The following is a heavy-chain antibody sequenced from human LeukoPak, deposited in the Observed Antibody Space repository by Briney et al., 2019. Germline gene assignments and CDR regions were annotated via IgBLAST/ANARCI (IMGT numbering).Heavy chain of an antibody. CDR3: ARARASGRSGFDY. CDR1: GLTVSSYS. V-gene: IGHV3-48*02. Sequence: GGSLRLSYAASGLTVSSYSMNWVRQAPGKGLEWVSYISSSSSTIYYADSVKGRFTISRDNAKNSLYLQMNSLRDEDTAVYYCARARASGRSGFDYWGQGTLVTVSS. J-gene: IGHJ4*02. CDR2: ISSSSSTI. D-gene: IGHD2-15*01.